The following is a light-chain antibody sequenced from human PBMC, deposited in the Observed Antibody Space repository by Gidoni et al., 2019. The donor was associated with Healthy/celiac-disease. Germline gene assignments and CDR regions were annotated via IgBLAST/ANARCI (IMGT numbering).Light chain of an antibody. CDR3: KKYNNWPRT. Sequence: EIVMTQSPATLSVSPGERATLSCSASQIVSSNLAWYQQKPGQAHRLLIYGASTRATGRPARFSGSGSGTEFTHTISSLQSEDFAVYYCKKYNNWPRTFGQGTKVEIK. CDR2: GAS. V-gene: IGKV3-15*01. CDR1: QIVSSN. J-gene: IGKJ1*01.